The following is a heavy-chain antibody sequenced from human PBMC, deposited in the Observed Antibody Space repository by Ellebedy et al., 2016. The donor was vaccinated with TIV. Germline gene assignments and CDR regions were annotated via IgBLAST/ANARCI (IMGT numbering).Heavy chain of an antibody. CDR3: ARQTNYYDSSGYYTWFDP. D-gene: IGHD3-22*01. J-gene: IGHJ5*02. Sequence: GESLKISCAASGFTFSSYEMNWVRQAPGTGLEWVSYISSSGSTIYYADSVKGRFTISRDNAKNSLYLQMNSLRAEDTAVYYCARQTNYYDSSGYYTWFDPWGQGTLVTVSS. CDR1: GFTFSSYE. CDR2: ISSSGSTI. V-gene: IGHV3-48*03.